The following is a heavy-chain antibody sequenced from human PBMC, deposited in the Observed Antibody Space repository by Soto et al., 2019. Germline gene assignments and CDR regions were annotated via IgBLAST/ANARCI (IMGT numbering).Heavy chain of an antibody. CDR2: ISGSGGST. D-gene: IGHD3-16*02. CDR1: GFTFSSYA. J-gene: IGHJ4*02. V-gene: IGHV3-23*01. CDR3: AKDITGDYVWGSYHY. Sequence: PGGSLRLSCAASGFTFSSYAMSWVRQAPGKGLEWVSAISGSGGSTYYADSVKGRFTISRDNSKNTLYLQMNSLRAEDTAVYYCAKDITGDYVWGSYHYWGQGTLVTVSS.